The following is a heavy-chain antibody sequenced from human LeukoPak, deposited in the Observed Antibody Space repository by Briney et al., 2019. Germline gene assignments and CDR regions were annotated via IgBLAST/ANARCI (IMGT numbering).Heavy chain of an antibody. V-gene: IGHV3-21*01. Sequence: GGSLRLSCAASGFTFSSYSMNWVRQAPGKGLDWVSSISATSNNILYADSVKGRFTISRDNAKNSLYLQMNSLRAEDTAVYYCARGGGLLVAATFDYWGQGTLVTVSS. CDR1: GFTFSSYS. CDR2: ISATSNNI. CDR3: ARGGGLLVAATFDY. D-gene: IGHD2-15*01. J-gene: IGHJ4*02.